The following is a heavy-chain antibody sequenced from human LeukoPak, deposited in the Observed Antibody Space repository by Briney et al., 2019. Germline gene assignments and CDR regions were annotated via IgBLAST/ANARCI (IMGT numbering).Heavy chain of an antibody. V-gene: IGHV3-30*18. Sequence: GSLRLSCAASGFTFNRYSMNWVRQAPGKGLEWVAVISDDGSNEYYAESVKGRFTISRDNSKNTVYVQMNSLRAEDTAVYYCAKGSGDLLTGHLYFDYWGQGTLVTVSS. D-gene: IGHD3-9*01. CDR3: AKGSGDLLTGHLYFDY. CDR1: GFTFNRYS. CDR2: ISDDGSNE. J-gene: IGHJ4*02.